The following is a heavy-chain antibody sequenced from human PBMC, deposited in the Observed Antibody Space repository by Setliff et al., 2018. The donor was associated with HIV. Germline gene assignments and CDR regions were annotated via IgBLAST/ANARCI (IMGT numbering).Heavy chain of an antibody. Sequence: VKVSCKASGGTFSSYSITWVRQAPGQGLEWVGGIIPVFGSANYAQKFQGRVTITADESTTTAYLELTSLRSEDTAVYYCARAGIATSQNWFDPWGQGTLVTVSS. D-gene: IGHD6-13*01. V-gene: IGHV1-69*01. J-gene: IGHJ5*02. CDR1: GGTFSSYS. CDR2: IIPVFGSA. CDR3: ARAGIATSQNWFDP.